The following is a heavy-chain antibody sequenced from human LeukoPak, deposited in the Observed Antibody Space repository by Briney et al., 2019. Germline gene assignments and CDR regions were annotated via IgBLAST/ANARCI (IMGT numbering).Heavy chain of an antibody. D-gene: IGHD1-26*01. V-gene: IGHV4-39*07. J-gene: IGHJ5*02. CDR2: IYYSGST. CDR1: GGSISSSSYY. Sequence: SETLSLTCTVSGGSISSSSYYWGWIRQPPGKGLEWIGSIYYSGSTYYNPSLKSRVTISVDTSKNQFSLKLSSVTAADTAVYYCAREGGSYYGPPPPHNWFDPWGQGTLVTVSS. CDR3: AREGGSYYGPPPPHNWFDP.